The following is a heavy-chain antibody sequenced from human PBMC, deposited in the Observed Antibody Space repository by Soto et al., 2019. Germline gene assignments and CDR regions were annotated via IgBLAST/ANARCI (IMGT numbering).Heavy chain of an antibody. CDR1: GYTLTELS. J-gene: IGHJ4*02. V-gene: IGHV1-24*01. Sequence: ASVKVSCKVSGYTLTELSMHWVRQAPGKGLEWMGGFDPEDGETIYAQKFQGRVTMTEDTSTDTAYMELSSLRSEDTAVYYCATIEGVYFLRDYWGQGTLVTVSS. CDR3: ATIEGVYFLRDY. D-gene: IGHD3-22*01. CDR2: FDPEDGET.